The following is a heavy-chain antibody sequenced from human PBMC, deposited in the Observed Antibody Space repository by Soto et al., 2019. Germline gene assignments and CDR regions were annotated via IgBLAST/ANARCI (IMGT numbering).Heavy chain of an antibody. J-gene: IGHJ4*02. CDR2: FDPEDGET. V-gene: IGHV1-24*01. D-gene: IGHD1-1*01. CDR1: GHTLTELS. Sequence: QVQLIHSGAEVKKPGASVKVSCKVSGHTLTELSMHWVRLAPGKGLEWMGGFDPEDGETISAQKFQGRVTMTEDTSTDSTYLELSSLRSEDTDVYYCAAGGTRWLHSPFDYWGQGTLVTISS. CDR3: AAGGTRWLHSPFDY.